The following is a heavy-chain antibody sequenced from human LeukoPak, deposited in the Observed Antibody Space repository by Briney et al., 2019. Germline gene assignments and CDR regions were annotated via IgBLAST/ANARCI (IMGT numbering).Heavy chain of an antibody. V-gene: IGHV4-34*01. Sequence: SETLSLTCAVYGGSFSGYYWSWIRQPPGKGLEWIGEINHSGSTNYNPSLKSRVTISVDTSKNQFSLKLSSVTAADTAVYYCARGLRNDYSIRFDPWGQGTLVTVSS. CDR1: GGSFSGYY. CDR3: ARGLRNDYSIRFDP. J-gene: IGHJ5*02. D-gene: IGHD4-11*01. CDR2: INHSGST.